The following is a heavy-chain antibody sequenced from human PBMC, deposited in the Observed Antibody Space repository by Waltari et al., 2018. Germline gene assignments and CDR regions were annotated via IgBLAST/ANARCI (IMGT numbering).Heavy chain of an antibody. Sequence: QLQLQESGPGLVKPSETLSRTCAVSGGSITSNRHYWGWIRQPPGQGLEWIGTISYTGATYSSPSLKSRVTISRDTSKNQLSLTLGSVTAADTALYYCATYIGASVGTAAFDVWGQGTMVTVSS. J-gene: IGHJ3*01. CDR1: GGSITSNRHY. D-gene: IGHD5-12*01. CDR3: ATYIGASVGTAAFDV. CDR2: ISYTGAT. V-gene: IGHV4-39*01.